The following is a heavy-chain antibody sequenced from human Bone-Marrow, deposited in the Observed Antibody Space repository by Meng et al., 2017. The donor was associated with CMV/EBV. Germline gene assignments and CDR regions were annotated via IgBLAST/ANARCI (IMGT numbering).Heavy chain of an antibody. J-gene: IGHJ4*02. D-gene: IGHD6-19*01. CDR3: ARPRSGFVVVPSAIDY. Sequence: GESLKISCAASGFSFSGHAMHWVRQAPGRGLQWVALLSYDGSKTYLADFVQDRFTISRDNSKNTLYLHMSGLRPDDTAVYFCARPRSGFVVVPSAIDYWGRGTQVTVSS. V-gene: IGHV3-30*14. CDR1: GFSFSGHA. CDR2: LSYDGSKT.